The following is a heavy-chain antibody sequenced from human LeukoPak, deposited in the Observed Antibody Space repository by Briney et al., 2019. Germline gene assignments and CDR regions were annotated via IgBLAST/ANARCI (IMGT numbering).Heavy chain of an antibody. CDR3: AKALTIFGVVITPADAFDI. J-gene: IGHJ3*02. CDR2: ISGSGGST. V-gene: IGHV3-23*01. D-gene: IGHD3-3*01. Sequence: GGSLRLSCAASGFTFSSYAMSWVRQAPGKGLEWVSAISGSGGSTYYADSVKGRFTISRDNSKNTLYLQMNSLRAEDTAVYYCAKALTIFGVVITPADAFDIWGQGTMVTVSS. CDR1: GFTFSSYA.